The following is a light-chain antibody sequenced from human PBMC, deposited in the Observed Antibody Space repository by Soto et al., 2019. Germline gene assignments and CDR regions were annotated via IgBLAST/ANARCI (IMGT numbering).Light chain of an antibody. CDR3: QQYNSYST. CDR2: KAS. CDR1: QYISTW. V-gene: IGKV1-5*03. Sequence: DIQMTQSPSTLSASVGDRVTITCRASQYISTWLAWYQQKPGKAPKLLLSKASSLESGVPSRFSGSGSGTEFTLTISSLQPDDFATYYCQQYNSYSTFGQGTKVEVK. J-gene: IGKJ1*01.